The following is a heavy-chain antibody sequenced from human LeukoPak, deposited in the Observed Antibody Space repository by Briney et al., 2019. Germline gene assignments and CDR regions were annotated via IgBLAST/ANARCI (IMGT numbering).Heavy chain of an antibody. D-gene: IGHD6-19*01. CDR3: ARVGVGTVAGKYFDD. J-gene: IGHJ4*02. CDR1: GFTFSSYA. V-gene: IGHV3-30-3*01. CDR2: ISHDGSNK. Sequence: GGSLRLSCAASGFTFSSYAMHWVRQAPGKGLEWVAVISHDGSNKYYADSVKGRFTISRDNSKNTLYLQMNSLRVEDTAVYYCARVGVGTVAGKYFDDWGQGTLVTVSS.